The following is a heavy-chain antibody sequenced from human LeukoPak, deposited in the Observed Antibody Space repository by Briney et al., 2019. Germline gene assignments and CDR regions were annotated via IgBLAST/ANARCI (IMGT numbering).Heavy chain of an antibody. CDR3: ARDHRIAAAGNLAYYFDY. V-gene: IGHV4-4*02. Sequence: SETLSLTCTVSGDSITSSHWWSWIRQSPGKGLEWIGNTYHSDYTNYNPSLKGRATISVDKSKNQLSLKVISVTAADTAMYYCARDHRIAAAGNLAYYFDYWGQGTLVTVSS. CDR1: GDSITSSHW. J-gene: IGHJ4*02. CDR2: TYHSDYT. D-gene: IGHD6-13*01.